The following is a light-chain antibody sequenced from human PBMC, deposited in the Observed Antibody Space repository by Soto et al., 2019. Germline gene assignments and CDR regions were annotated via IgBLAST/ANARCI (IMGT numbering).Light chain of an antibody. CDR3: QQSYGTPRT. CDR1: QSISNS. CDR2: TAS. V-gene: IGKV1-39*01. J-gene: IGKJ1*01. Sequence: DIQMTQFPSSLSASVGDRVTITCRASQSISNSLHCYQQKPGKAPKLLISTASSLHSGVPSRFSGSGSGADFTLTISSLQPEDFATYYCQQSYGTPRTFGQGTKVEIK.